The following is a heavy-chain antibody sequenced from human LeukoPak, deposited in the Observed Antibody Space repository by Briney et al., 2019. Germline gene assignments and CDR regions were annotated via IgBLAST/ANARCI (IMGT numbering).Heavy chain of an antibody. D-gene: IGHD3-3*02. CDR1: GYTFTSYG. CDR2: ISAYNGNT. J-gene: IGHJ4*02. Sequence: ASVKLSCKASGYTFTSYGISWVRQAPGQGLEWMGWISAYNGNTNYAQKLQGRVTMTTDTSASTAYMELRSLRSHDTAVYYCARDLSKAYFDYWGQGTLVTVSS. CDR3: ARDLSKAYFDY. V-gene: IGHV1-18*01.